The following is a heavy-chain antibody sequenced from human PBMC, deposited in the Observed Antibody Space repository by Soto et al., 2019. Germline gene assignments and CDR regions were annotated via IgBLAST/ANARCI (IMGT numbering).Heavy chain of an antibody. CDR2: TYYRSRWYN. CDR1: GDSVSSNSAA. V-gene: IGHV6-1*01. Sequence: SQTLSLTCAISGDSVSSNSAAWNWIRLSPSRGLEWLARTYYRSRWYNDYAVSVRSRITVNPDTSKNQFSLQLTSVTPEDTAVYYCAGTTSHQWYYMGVWGKGSTVIVSS. D-gene: IGHD1-7*01. J-gene: IGHJ6*03. CDR3: AGTTSHQWYYMGV.